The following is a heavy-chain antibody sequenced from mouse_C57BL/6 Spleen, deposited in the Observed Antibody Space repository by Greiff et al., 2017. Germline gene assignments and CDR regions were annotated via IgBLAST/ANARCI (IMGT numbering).Heavy chain of an antibody. CDR1: GYTFTSYW. CDR2: IDPNSGGT. J-gene: IGHJ1*03. V-gene: IGHV1-72*01. D-gene: IGHD1-1*01. CDR3: ARGGSGSSYPHWYFDV. Sequence: VQLQQPGAELVKPGASVKLSCKASGYTFTSYWMHWVKQRPGRGLEWIGRIDPNSGGTKYNEKFKSKATLTVDKPSSPAYMQLSSLTSEDSAVYYCARGGSGSSYPHWYFDVWGTGTTVTVSS.